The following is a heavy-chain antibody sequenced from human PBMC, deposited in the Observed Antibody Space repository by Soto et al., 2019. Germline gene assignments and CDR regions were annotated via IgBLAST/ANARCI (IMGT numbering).Heavy chain of an antibody. J-gene: IGHJ4*02. CDR2: ISDDGSNK. Sequence: PGXSLRLSCAASGFTFSSYGIHWVLQAPGKGLEWVAVISDDGSNKYYADSVKGRFTISRDNSKNTLYLQMNSLRAEDTAVYYCAKEWVYDSSGWSFDYWGQGTLVTVSS. V-gene: IGHV3-30*18. CDR3: AKEWVYDSSGWSFDY. D-gene: IGHD3-22*01. CDR1: GFTFSSYG.